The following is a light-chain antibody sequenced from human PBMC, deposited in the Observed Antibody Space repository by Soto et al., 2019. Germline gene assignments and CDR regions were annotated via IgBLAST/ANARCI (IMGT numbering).Light chain of an antibody. Sequence: DIQMTQSPSTLSGSVGDRVTITCRASQTISSWLAWYQQKPGKAPKLLIYKASTLKSGVPSRFSGSGSGTEFTLTTSSLQPDDFATYYCQQSSSSPITFGQGTRLE. V-gene: IGKV1-5*03. CDR2: KAS. J-gene: IGKJ5*01. CDR1: QTISSW. CDR3: QQSSSSPIT.